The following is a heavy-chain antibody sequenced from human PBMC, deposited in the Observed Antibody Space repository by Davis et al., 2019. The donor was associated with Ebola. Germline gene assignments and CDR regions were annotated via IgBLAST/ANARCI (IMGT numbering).Heavy chain of an antibody. CDR3: AREGSRWLQTL. CDR2: INSDGSST. D-gene: IGHD5-24*01. J-gene: IGHJ3*01. CDR1: GFTFSSYT. V-gene: IGHV3-74*01. Sequence: GESLKISCAASGFTFSSYTMNWVRQAPGKGLVWVSRINSDGSSTNYADSVKGRFTISRDNAKNSLYLQMNSLRAEDTAVYYCAREGSRWLQTLWGQGTMVTVSS.